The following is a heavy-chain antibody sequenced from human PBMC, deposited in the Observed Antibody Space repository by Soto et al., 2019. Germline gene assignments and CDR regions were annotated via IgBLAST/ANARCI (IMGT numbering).Heavy chain of an antibody. CDR1: GFTFTHYR. Sequence: GGSLRLSCVASGFTFTHYRIHWVRQAPGKGLEWVARINSDGSNINYADSVKDRFTISRDNSENTVFLQMHSLTDDDSALYFCARAGDWNYVQDFWGQGTLVTVSS. J-gene: IGHJ4*02. CDR2: INSDGSNI. D-gene: IGHD1-7*01. V-gene: IGHV3-74*01. CDR3: ARAGDWNYVQDF.